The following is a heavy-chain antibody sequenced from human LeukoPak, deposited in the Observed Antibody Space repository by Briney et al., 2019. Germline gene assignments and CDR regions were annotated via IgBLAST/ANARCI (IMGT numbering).Heavy chain of an antibody. CDR2: INPSGGST. Sequence: ASVKVSCKASGYTFTSYYVHWVRQAPGQGLEWMGIINPSGGSTSYAQKFQGRVTMTRDTSTSTVYMGLSSLRSEDTAVYYCARGYMGYNTKYYFDYWGQGTLVTVSS. V-gene: IGHV1-46*01. J-gene: IGHJ4*02. D-gene: IGHD5-24*01. CDR3: ARGYMGYNTKYYFDY. CDR1: GYTFTSYY.